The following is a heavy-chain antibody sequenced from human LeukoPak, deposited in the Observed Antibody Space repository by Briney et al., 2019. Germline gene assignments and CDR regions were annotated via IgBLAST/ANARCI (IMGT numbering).Heavy chain of an antibody. V-gene: IGHV3-7*03. Sequence: GGSLRLSCAASGFRLSDYWMSWVSQAPGKGLEWVTNINHDGSEKYYVDSVRGRFTISRDNAKHSLYLEMNSLRAEDTAVYYCARCSNAVCTLGMDVWGQGTTVTVSS. J-gene: IGHJ6*02. CDR2: INHDGSEK. CDR1: GFRLSDYW. CDR3: ARCSNAVCTLGMDV. D-gene: IGHD2-8*01.